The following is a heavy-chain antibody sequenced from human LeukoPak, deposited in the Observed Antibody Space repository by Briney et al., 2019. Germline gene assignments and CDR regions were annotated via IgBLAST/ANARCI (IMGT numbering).Heavy chain of an antibody. D-gene: IGHD2/OR15-2a*01. CDR3: AKDAVALQDEYYFDS. J-gene: IGHJ4*02. CDR1: GFTFSSYG. CDR2: IRYDGSLT. Sequence: GGSLRLSCAASGFTFSSYGMHWVRQAPGKGLEWVAFIRYDGSLTDYADSMKGRFTVARDNSKNTVSLHMNSLRPEDAAVYYCAKDAVALQDEYYFDSWGQGTLVAVSS. V-gene: IGHV3-30*02.